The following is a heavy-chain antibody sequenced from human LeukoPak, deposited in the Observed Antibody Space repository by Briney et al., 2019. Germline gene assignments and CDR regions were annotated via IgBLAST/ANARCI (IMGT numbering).Heavy chain of an antibody. CDR3: ARVKHEGWFDP. CDR1: GYTFNSYG. Sequence: ASLKVSCKASGYTFNSYGISWVRQAPGQGLEWMGWVSAYNGHTNYAQKFQGRVTMTTDTSTSTASMELRSLRSDDTAVYYCARVKHEGWFDPWGQGTLVTVSS. J-gene: IGHJ5*02. CDR2: VSAYNGHT. V-gene: IGHV1-18*01.